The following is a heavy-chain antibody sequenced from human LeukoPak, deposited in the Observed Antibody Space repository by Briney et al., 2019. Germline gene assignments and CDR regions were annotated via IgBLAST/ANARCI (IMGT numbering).Heavy chain of an antibody. CDR2: IYSGGST. D-gene: IGHD3-10*01. CDR3: AKDGVPSRWFGRNYFDY. CDR1: EFSVGSNY. V-gene: IGHV3-66*01. J-gene: IGHJ4*02. Sequence: GGSLRLSCAASEFSVGSNYMTWVRQAPGKGLEWVSLIYSGGSTYYADSVKGRFTISRDNSKNTLYLQMNSLRAEDTAVYYCAKDGVPSRWFGRNYFDYWGQGTLVTVSS.